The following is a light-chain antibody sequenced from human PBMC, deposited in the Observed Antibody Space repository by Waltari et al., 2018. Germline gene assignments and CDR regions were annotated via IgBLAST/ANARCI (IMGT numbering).Light chain of an antibody. CDR3: QQCNSYLLT. CDR1: QSIGSS. V-gene: IGKV1-5*03. Sequence: DIHMTQSPSTLSASVGDRVTITCRASQSIGSSLAWYQQKPGKAPKVVIYEASSLESGVPSRFSGSGSGTEFTINISSLQPDDFATYYCQQCNSYLLTFGGGTKVEIK. CDR2: EAS. J-gene: IGKJ4*01.